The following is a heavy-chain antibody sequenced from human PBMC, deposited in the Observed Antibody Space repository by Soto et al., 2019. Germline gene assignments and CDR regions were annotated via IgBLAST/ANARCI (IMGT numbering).Heavy chain of an antibody. CDR1: GFTFSSYA. J-gene: IGHJ4*02. V-gene: IGHV3-30-3*01. Sequence: PGGSLRLSCAASGFTFSSYAMDWVRQAPGKGLEWVAVISYDGSNKYYADSVKGRFTISRDNSKNTLYLQMNSLRAEDTAVYYCAASIAAAGTFDYWGQGTLVTVSS. D-gene: IGHD6-13*01. CDR2: ISYDGSNK. CDR3: AASIAAAGTFDY.